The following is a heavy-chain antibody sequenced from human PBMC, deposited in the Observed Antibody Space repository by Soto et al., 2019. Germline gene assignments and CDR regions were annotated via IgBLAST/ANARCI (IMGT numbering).Heavy chain of an antibody. CDR1: GGTFSSYA. Sequence: SVKVSCKASGGTFSSYAISWVRQAPGQGLEWMGGIIPIFDTANYAQNFQGRVTITADEYTSTAYMELSSLRSEDTAVYYCATRHDSSGWYGGIWGQGTMVTVSS. J-gene: IGHJ3*02. CDR3: ATRHDSSGWYGGI. V-gene: IGHV1-69*13. D-gene: IGHD6-19*01. CDR2: IIPIFDTA.